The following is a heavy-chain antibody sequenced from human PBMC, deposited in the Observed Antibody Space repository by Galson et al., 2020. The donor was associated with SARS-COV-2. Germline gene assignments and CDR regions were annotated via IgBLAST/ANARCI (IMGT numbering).Heavy chain of an antibody. J-gene: IGHJ4*02. CDR2: IKADGSEK. CDR1: GFTFSTYW. V-gene: IGHV3-7*03. CDR3: AKGPYYYGSGTYHYFDY. Sequence: GGSLRLSCAASGFTFSTYWMSWVRQAPGKGLEWVANIKADGSEKSYVDSVKGRFTISRDNGRNSVYLQMNSLRAEDTAVYYCAKGPYYYGSGTYHYFDYWGQGTLVTVSS. D-gene: IGHD3-10*01.